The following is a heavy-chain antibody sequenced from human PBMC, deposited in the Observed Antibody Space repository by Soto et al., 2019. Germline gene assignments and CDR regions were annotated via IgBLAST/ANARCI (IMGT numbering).Heavy chain of an antibody. D-gene: IGHD3-9*01. CDR2: IYYSGST. CDR1: GGSISSGDCY. CDR3: ARDRPYYHTLTGSFYYYSGMDV. J-gene: IGHJ6*02. V-gene: IGHV4-30-4*01. Sequence: PSETLSLTCTVSGGSISSGDCYWSWIRQPPGKGLEWIGYIYYSGSTYYNPSLKSRVTISVDTSKNQFSLKLSSVTAADTAVYYCARDRPYYHTLTGSFYYYSGMDVWGQGTTVTVS.